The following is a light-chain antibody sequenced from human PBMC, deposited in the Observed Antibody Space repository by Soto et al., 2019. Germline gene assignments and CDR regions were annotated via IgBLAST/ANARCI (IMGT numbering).Light chain of an antibody. CDR2: DVS. V-gene: IGLV2-18*02. J-gene: IGLJ1*01. CDR1: SSGFDSSNR. CDR3: SSYTSSSTYV. Sequence: QSVLTQPPSVSGSPGQSVTISCTGTSSGFDSSNRVSWYQQPPCTAPKLLISDVSNRPSGVPDRFSGSKSGNTASLTITGLQAEDEADYYCSSYTSSSTYVFGTGTKVTVL.